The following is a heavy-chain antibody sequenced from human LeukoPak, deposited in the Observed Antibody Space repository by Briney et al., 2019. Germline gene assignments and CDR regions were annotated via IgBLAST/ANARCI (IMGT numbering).Heavy chain of an antibody. CDR1: GGSFSGYY. J-gene: IGHJ4*02. Sequence: PSETLSLTCAVYGGSFSGYYWSWIRQPPGKGLEWIGEINHSGSTNYNPSLKSRVTISVDTSKNQFSLKLSSVTAADTAVYYCARLSRPRLRIVVVPAAGYFDYWGQGTLVTVSS. CDR3: ARLSRPRLRIVVVPAAGYFDY. D-gene: IGHD2-2*01. CDR2: INHSGST. V-gene: IGHV4-34*01.